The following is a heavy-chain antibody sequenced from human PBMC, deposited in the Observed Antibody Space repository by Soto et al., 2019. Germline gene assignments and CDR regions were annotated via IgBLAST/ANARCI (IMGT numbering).Heavy chain of an antibody. V-gene: IGHV4-39*01. CDR3: ARRRYYGDPLLDY. CDR2: IYYSGST. D-gene: IGHD4-17*01. Sequence: QLQLQESGPGLVKPSETLSLTCTVSGGSISSSSYYWGWIRQPPGKGLEWIGSIYYSGSTYYNPSLKSRVTISVDTSKNQFSLKLSSVTAADTAVYYCARRRYYGDPLLDYWGQGTLVTVSS. J-gene: IGHJ4*02. CDR1: GGSISSSSYY.